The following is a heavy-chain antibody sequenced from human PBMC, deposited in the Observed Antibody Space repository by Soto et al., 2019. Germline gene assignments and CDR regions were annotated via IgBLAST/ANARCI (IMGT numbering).Heavy chain of an antibody. CDR1: GYSFTDYH. J-gene: IGHJ6*02. CDR2: INPNSGGT. CDR3: ARVSSSSGYYYYGMDV. D-gene: IGHD6-6*01. Sequence: GASVKVSCKASGYSFTDYHIHWVRQAPGQGLEWLGRINPNSGGTNYAQKFQGWVTMTRDTSISTAYMELSRLRSDDTAVYYCARVSSSSGYYYYGMDVWGQGTTVTVSS. V-gene: IGHV1-2*04.